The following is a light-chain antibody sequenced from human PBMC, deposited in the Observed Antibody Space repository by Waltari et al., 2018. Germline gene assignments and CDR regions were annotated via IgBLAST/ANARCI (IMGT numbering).Light chain of an antibody. J-gene: IGLJ2*01. CDR1: SSDVGRYNL. Sequence: QSALTQPASVSGSPGQSITISCTGTSSDVGRYNLVSWYQQYPGKAPKLMIYDANNRPSGVSDRFSGSKSGNTASLTISGLQAEDEADYFCSSYAGSNTVVFGGGTKLTVL. V-gene: IGLV2-14*02. CDR3: SSYAGSNTVV. CDR2: DAN.